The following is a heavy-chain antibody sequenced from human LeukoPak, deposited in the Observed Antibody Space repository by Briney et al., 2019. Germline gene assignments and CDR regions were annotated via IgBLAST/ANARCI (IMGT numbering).Heavy chain of an antibody. J-gene: IGHJ4*02. Sequence: GGSLRLSCATSGFTFSTYAMHWVRQAPGKGLEWVAIISYDGSNRYYADSVKGRFTISRDNSKNTLYLQMNSLRAEDTAVYYCAKVGDSSGYNPTFDYWGQGTLVTVSS. V-gene: IGHV3-30-3*01. CDR2: ISYDGSNR. CDR1: GFTFSTYA. D-gene: IGHD3-22*01. CDR3: AKVGDSSGYNPTFDY.